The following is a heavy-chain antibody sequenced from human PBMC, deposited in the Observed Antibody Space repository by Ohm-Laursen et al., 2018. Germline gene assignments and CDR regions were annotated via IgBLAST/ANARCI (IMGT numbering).Heavy chain of an antibody. CDR2: IYYSGST. CDR3: AGGRQWLTHDY. J-gene: IGHJ4*02. CDR1: GGSISTYY. Sequence: TLSLTCTVSGGSISTYYWNWIRQPPGKGLEWIGYIYYSGSTNYNPSLKSRVTISVDTSKNRFSLKLSSVTAADTAVFYCAGGRQWLTHDYWGQGTLVTVSS. D-gene: IGHD6-19*01. V-gene: IGHV4-59*01.